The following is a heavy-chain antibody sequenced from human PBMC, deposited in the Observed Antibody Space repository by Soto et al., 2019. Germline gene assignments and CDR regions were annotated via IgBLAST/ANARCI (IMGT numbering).Heavy chain of an antibody. CDR1: GFTFSSYA. CDR3: AKDYYDSSGYWGLFGI. V-gene: IGHV3-23*01. D-gene: IGHD3-22*01. J-gene: IGHJ3*02. Sequence: GSLRLSCAASGFTFSSYAMSWVRQAPGKGLEWVSAISGSGGSTYYADSVKGRFTISRDNSKNTLYLQMNSLRAEETAVYYCAKDYYDSSGYWGLFGIWGQGTMVTVSS. CDR2: ISGSGGST.